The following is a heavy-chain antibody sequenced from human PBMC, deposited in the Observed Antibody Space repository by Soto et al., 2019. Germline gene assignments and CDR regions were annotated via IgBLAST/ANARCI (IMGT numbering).Heavy chain of an antibody. Sequence: RPSVKVSCKASGYTFTSYGISWVRQAPGQGLEWMGWISAYNGNTNYAQKLQGRVTMTTDTSTSTAYMELRSLRSDDTAVYYCAKGFVGVCYHCSFYFDSWGQGALVTVSS. J-gene: IGHJ4*02. D-gene: IGHD2-8*01. CDR2: ISAYNGNT. V-gene: IGHV1-18*01. CDR1: GYTFTSYG. CDR3: AKGFVGVCYHCSFYFDS.